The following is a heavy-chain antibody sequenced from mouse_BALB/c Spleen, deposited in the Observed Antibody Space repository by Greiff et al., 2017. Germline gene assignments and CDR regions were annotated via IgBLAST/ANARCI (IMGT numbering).Heavy chain of an antibody. CDR2: ISYSGST. CDR1: GDSITSGY. V-gene: IGHV3-8*02. D-gene: IGHD2-4*01. CDR3: ASSDYDYDGWYFDV. J-gene: IGHJ1*01. Sequence: EVQRVESGPSLVKPSQTLSLTCSVTGDSITSGYWNWIRKFPGNKLEYMGYISYSGSTYYNPSLKSRISITRDTSKNQYYLQLNSVTTEDAATYYCASSDYDYDGWYFDVWGAGTTVTVSS.